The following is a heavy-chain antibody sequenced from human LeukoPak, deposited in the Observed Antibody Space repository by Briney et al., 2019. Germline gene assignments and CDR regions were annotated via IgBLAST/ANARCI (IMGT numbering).Heavy chain of an antibody. D-gene: IGHD6-19*01. J-gene: IGHJ4*02. Sequence: QSGGSLRLSCVGSGFSFSSFWMSWVRQAPGKGLEWVSVIYSGGSTYYADSVKGRFTISRHNSKNTLYLQMNSLRAEDTAVYYCARDLSGWSDYWGQGTLVTVSS. CDR2: IYSGGST. V-gene: IGHV3-53*04. CDR1: GFSFSSFW. CDR3: ARDLSGWSDY.